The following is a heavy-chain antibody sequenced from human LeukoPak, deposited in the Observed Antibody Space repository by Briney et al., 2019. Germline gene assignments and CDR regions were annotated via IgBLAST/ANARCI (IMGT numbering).Heavy chain of an antibody. D-gene: IGHD6-13*01. V-gene: IGHV4-59*12. J-gene: IGHJ4*02. CDR1: GGSISSYY. CDR3: ARDSVAAAGTGFDY. CDR2: IYYSGST. Sequence: SETLSLTCTVSGGSISSYYWSWIRQPPGKGLEWIGNIYYSGSTYYSPSLTSRVTVSVDTSENQFSLKLSSVTAADTAVYYCARDSVAAAGTGFDYWGQGTLVTVSS.